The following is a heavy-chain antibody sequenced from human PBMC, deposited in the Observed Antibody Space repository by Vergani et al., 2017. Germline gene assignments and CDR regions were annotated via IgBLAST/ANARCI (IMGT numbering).Heavy chain of an antibody. CDR3: AKSGYRSFDY. CDR1: GFTFTSYG. Sequence: EVQLLESGGGLVQPGESLRLSCTVSGFTFTSYGISWVRQAPGKGLEWVSGISGSGGSTYYADSVKGRFTISRDNSKNTLYLQMNSLRAEDTAVYYCAKSGYRSFDYWGQGTLVTVSS. D-gene: IGHD5-24*01. CDR2: ISGSGGST. J-gene: IGHJ4*02. V-gene: IGHV3-23*01.